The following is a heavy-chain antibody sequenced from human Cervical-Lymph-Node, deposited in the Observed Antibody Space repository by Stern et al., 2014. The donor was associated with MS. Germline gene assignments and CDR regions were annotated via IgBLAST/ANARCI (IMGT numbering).Heavy chain of an antibody. Sequence: QVQLQESGPGLVKPSQTLSLTCTVSGGPISSGTYYWSWIRQPAGKGLEWIGRIYTSGSTDYTSSLKSRVTISVDMSKNHLSLRLPHVTAADTAVYYCARGRNGFGYDSWGQGTLATVSP. D-gene: IGHD2-15*01. V-gene: IGHV4-61*02. CDR2: IYTSGST. CDR1: GGPISSGTYY. J-gene: IGHJ4*02. CDR3: ARGRNGFGYDS.